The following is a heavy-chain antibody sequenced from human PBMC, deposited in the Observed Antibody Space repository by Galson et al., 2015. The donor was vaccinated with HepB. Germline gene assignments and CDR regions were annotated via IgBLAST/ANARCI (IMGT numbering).Heavy chain of an antibody. D-gene: IGHD3-16*02. CDR1: GYTFTSYY. Sequence: SVKVSCKASGYTFTSYYMHWVRQAPGQGLEWMGIINPSGGSTSYAQKFQGRVTMTRDTSTSTVYMELSSLRSEDTAVYYCVRCDDYVWGSYPGGYWGQGTLVTVSS. J-gene: IGHJ4*02. CDR3: VRCDDYVWGSYPGGY. CDR2: INPSGGST. V-gene: IGHV1-46*01.